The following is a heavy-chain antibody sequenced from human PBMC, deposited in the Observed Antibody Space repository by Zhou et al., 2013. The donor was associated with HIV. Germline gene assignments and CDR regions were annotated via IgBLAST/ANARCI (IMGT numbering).Heavy chain of an antibody. J-gene: IGHJ6*03. CDR2: INVYNGNT. Sequence: QVHLVQSGAEVKKPGASVTVSCKTSGYTFINYGITWVRQAPGQGLEWMGWINVYNGNTNSAQKFQERVTMTTDTSTTTAYMELRSLRSDDTAVYYCARSAYDILTGYSRGYMDVWGKGTTVTVSS. V-gene: IGHV1-18*01. CDR1: GYTFINYG. D-gene: IGHD3-9*01. CDR3: ARSAYDILTGYSRGYMDV.